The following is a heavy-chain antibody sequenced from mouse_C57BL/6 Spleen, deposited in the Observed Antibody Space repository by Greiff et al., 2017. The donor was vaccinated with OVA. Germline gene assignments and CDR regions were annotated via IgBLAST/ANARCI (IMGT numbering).Heavy chain of an antibody. CDR1: GFTFSSYA. J-gene: IGHJ2*01. Sequence: DVQLQESGEGLVKPGGSLKLSCAASGFTFSSYAMSWVRQTPEKRLEWVAYISSGGDYIYYADTVKGRFTISRDNARNTLYLQMSSLKSEDTAMYYCTRAFSQRGTYFDYWGQGTTLTVSS. V-gene: IGHV5-9-1*02. CDR3: TRAFSQRGTYFDY. CDR2: ISSGGDYI.